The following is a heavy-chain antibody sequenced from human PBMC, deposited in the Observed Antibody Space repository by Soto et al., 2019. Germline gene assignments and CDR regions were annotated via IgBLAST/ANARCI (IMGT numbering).Heavy chain of an antibody. CDR1: GRTFTSYA. J-gene: IGHJ6*02. Sequence: SVNVSCKASGRTFTSYAISWVRQAPGQVLEWMGGITPMYNSPTYSQKFRGRLTISADGSISTAYLQWSSLKASDTAMYYCARLPVEQWLGQDVRGMDVRGQGTTVTVSS. CDR2: ITPMYNSP. V-gene: IGHV1-69*01. D-gene: IGHD6-19*01. CDR3: ARLPVEQWLGQDVRGMDV.